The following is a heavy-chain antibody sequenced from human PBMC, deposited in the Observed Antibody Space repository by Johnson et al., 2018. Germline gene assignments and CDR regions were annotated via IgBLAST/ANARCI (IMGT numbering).Heavy chain of an antibody. D-gene: IGHD3-10*01. CDR3: AREGDGGFLVVPMVV. V-gene: IGHV3-33*01. CDR1: GFSFSNYG. J-gene: IGHJ6*02. CDR2: LWYDGSYQ. Sequence: QVQLVESGGGVVQPGRSLRLSCVASGFSFSNYGMHWVRQAPGKGLEWVAILWYDGSYQYYTASVKGRFTISRDTSNNTPYLQMNSLRAEDTAVVYGAREGDGGFLVVPMVVLGQGTTVTVSS.